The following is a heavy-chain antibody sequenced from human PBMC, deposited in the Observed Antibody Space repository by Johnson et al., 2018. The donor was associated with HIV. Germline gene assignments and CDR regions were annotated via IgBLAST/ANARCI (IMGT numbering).Heavy chain of an antibody. CDR3: AKYCSSTSCYGAFDI. D-gene: IGHD2-2*01. CDR1: QFTFSRYA. Sequence: VQLVESGGGLAKPAWSPRFSCAASQFTFSRYAMDWVRQAPGKGLEWVAGISDDGSKKYHGDSVKGRFTISRDNSKNTLYLQMNSLRAEDTAVYYCAKYCSSTSCYGAFDIWGQGTMVTVSS. J-gene: IGHJ3*02. CDR2: ISDDGSKK. V-gene: IGHV3-30*18.